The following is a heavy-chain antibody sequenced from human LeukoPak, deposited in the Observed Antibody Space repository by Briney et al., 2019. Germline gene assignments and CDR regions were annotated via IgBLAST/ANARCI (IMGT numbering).Heavy chain of an antibody. D-gene: IGHD5-12*01. CDR2: ISGSGGST. CDR1: GFTFSSYA. J-gene: IGHJ4*02. CDR3: AKGAGNSGYDLSVDY. Sequence: GGSLRLSCAASGFTFSSYAMSWVRQAPGRGLEWVSAISGSGGSTYYADSVKGRFTISRDNSENTLYLQMNSLRAEDTAVYYCAKGAGNSGYDLSVDYWGQGTLVTVSS. V-gene: IGHV3-23*01.